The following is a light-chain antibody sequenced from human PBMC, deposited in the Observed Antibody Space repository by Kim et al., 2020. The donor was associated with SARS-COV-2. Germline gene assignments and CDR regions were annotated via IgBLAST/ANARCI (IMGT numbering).Light chain of an antibody. CDR3: QQSYSTPVT. CDR1: QSISNY. CDR2: AAS. Sequence: ASVADRVTSTCRASQSISNYLKWYQQKPGKAHKPLIYAASSLQSGVPSRFSGSGSGTDFTLTISSLQPEDFATYYCQQSYSTPVTFAPGTKVDIK. V-gene: IGKV1-39*01. J-gene: IGKJ3*01.